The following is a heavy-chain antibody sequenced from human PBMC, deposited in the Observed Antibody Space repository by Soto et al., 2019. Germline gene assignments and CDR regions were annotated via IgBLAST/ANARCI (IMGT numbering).Heavy chain of an antibody. V-gene: IGHV1-69*06. CDR3: ATGPYIVVVPAAYY. Sequence: QVQLVQSGAEVKKPGSSAKVSCKASGGTFSSYAISWVRQAPGQGLEWMGGIIPIFGTANYAQKFQGRVTITADKSTSTAYMELSSLRSEDTAVYYCATGPYIVVVPAAYYWGQGTLVTVSS. D-gene: IGHD2-2*01. CDR1: GGTFSSYA. J-gene: IGHJ4*02. CDR2: IIPIFGTA.